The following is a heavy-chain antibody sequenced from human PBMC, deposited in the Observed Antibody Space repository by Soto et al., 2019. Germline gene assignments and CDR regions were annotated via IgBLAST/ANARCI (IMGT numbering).Heavy chain of an antibody. CDR1: GGTFSSYA. Sequence: GASVKVSCKASGGTFSSYAISWVRQAPGQGLEWMGGIIPIFGTANYAQKFQGRVTITADESTSTAYMELSSLRSEDTAVYYCARVAARPTLYYYYGMDVWGQGTTVTVSS. CDR2: IIPIFGTA. CDR3: ARVAARPTLYYYYGMDV. D-gene: IGHD6-6*01. J-gene: IGHJ6*02. V-gene: IGHV1-69*13.